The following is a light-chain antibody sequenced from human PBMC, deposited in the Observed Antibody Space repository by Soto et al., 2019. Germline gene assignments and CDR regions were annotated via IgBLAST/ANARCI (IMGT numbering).Light chain of an antibody. Sequence: IVLTQSPGTLSLSPGEIATLSCRASQSVSNNYLAWYQQKPGQAPRLLIYGTSTRATGIPDRFSGSGSGTDFTLTISGLEPEDFAVFYCQQYGTSPRTFGQGTKVDIK. CDR2: GTS. CDR3: QQYGTSPRT. V-gene: IGKV3-20*01. J-gene: IGKJ1*01. CDR1: QSVSNNY.